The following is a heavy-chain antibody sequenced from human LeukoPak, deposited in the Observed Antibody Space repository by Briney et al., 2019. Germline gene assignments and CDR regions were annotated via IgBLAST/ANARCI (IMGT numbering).Heavy chain of an antibody. CDR2: ISAYNGNT. Sequence: ASVKVSFKASGYTFTSYGIHWVRQAPGQGLEWMAWISAYNGNTNYAQKLQGRVTMTTDTSTSTAYMELRSMRSHDTPVYYCARDDALVATGSFDYWGQGTLVTVSS. CDR3: ARDDALVATGSFDY. J-gene: IGHJ4*02. D-gene: IGHD5-12*01. CDR1: GYTFTSYG. V-gene: IGHV1-18*01.